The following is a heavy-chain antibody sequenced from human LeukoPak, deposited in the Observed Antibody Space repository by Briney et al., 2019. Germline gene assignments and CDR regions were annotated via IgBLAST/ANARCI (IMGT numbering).Heavy chain of an antibody. CDR3: ARGPLNRYCSSTSCYAGARQGYYYYGMDV. CDR1: GGSFSGYY. J-gene: IGHJ6*04. V-gene: IGHV4-34*01. D-gene: IGHD2-2*01. Sequence: PSETLSLTCAVYGGSFSGYYWSWIRQPPGKGLEWIGEINHSGSTNYNPSPKSRVTISVDTSKNQFSLKLSSVTAADTAVYYCARGPLNRYCSSTSCYAGARQGYYYYGMDVWGKGTTVTVSS. CDR2: INHSGST.